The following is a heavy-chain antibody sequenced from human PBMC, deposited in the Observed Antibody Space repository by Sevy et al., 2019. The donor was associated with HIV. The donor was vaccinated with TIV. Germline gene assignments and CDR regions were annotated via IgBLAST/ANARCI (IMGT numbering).Heavy chain of an antibody. D-gene: IGHD6-6*01. CDR1: GFTFSTYN. J-gene: IGHJ3*02. Sequence: GGSLRLSCAVSGFTFSTYNMNWVRQAPGKGLEWVSFISGISNYIYYADSVKGRFTISRDNAKNSLYLQMNSLRAEDTAIYYCARGVQTYDAFDIWGQGTMVTVSS. CDR2: ISGISNYI. CDR3: ARGVQTYDAFDI. V-gene: IGHV3-21*01.